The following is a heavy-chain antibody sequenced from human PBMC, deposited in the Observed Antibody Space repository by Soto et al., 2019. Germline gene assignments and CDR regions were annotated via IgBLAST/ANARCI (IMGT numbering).Heavy chain of an antibody. CDR2: INAGNGNT. Sequence: QVRLVQSGAEVKKPGASVKVSCKASGYTFTSYAMHWVRQAPGQRLEWMGWINAGNGNTKYSQKFQGRVTITRDTSASTAYMELSSLRSEDTAVYYCARVGIYSSSWYPYDYWGQGTLVTVSS. V-gene: IGHV1-3*01. J-gene: IGHJ4*02. CDR3: ARVGIYSSSWYPYDY. CDR1: GYTFTSYA. D-gene: IGHD6-13*01.